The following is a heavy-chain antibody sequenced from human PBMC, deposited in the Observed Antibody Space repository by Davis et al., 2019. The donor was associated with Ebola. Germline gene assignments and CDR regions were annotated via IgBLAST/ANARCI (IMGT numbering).Heavy chain of an antibody. CDR1: GFTFSSYS. J-gene: IGHJ4*02. CDR2: ISSSSSYI. CDR3: AREAYSSSSVDY. V-gene: IGHV3-21*01. Sequence: PGGSLRLSCAASGFTFSSYSMNWVRQAPGKGLEWVSSISSSSSYIYYADSVKGRFTISRDNAKNSLYLQMNNLRAEDTAVYYCAREAYSSSSVDYWGQGTLVTVSS. D-gene: IGHD6-6*01.